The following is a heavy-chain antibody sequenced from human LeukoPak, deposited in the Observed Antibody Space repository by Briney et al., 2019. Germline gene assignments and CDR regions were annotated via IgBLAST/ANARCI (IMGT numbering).Heavy chain of an antibody. V-gene: IGHV4-38-2*01. CDR3: ARSIKSYRDFDY. CDR1: GYSISSGYY. CDR2: IYHSGST. Sequence: SETLSLTCAVSGYSISSGYYWGWIRQPPGKGLEWIGSIYHSGSTYYNPSLKSRVTISVDTSKNQFSLKLSSVTAADTAVYYCARSIKSYRDFDYWGQGTLVTVSS. J-gene: IGHJ4*02. D-gene: IGHD1-26*01.